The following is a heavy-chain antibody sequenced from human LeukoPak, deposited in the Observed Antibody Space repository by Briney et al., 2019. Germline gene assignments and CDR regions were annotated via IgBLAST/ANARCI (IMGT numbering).Heavy chain of an antibody. D-gene: IGHD3-3*01. J-gene: IGHJ4*02. Sequence: ASVKVSCKASGYTVASYGISWVRQAPGQGLERRGWISAYNGNTNYAQKFQGRLTMTTDTSTSTAYMELKRLRSNDTAVYYCAKCVSAYWSENWGQGTLVTVS. CDR1: GYTVASYG. CDR2: ISAYNGNT. V-gene: IGHV1-18*01. CDR3: AKCVSAYWSEN.